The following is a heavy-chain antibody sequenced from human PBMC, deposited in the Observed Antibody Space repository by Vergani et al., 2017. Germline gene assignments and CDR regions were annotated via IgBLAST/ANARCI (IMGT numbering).Heavy chain of an antibody. CDR3: ATPRGGGYSYGPDQAFDY. J-gene: IGHJ4*02. CDR2: IYPGDSDT. CDR1: GYSFTSYW. Sequence: EVQLVQSGAEVKKPGESLKISCKGSGYSFTSYWIGWVRQMPGKGLEWIGIIYPGDSDTRYSPSFQGQVTISADKSISTAYLQWSSLKASDTAMYYCATPRGGGYSYGPDQAFDYWGQGTLVTVSS. D-gene: IGHD5-18*01. V-gene: IGHV5-51*01.